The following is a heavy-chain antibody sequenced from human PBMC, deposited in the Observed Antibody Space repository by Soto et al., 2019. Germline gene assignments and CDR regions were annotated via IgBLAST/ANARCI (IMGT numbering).Heavy chain of an antibody. CDR2: ISGSGGST. CDR3: AKSYGDTWKHYYFDY. CDR1: RFTFSGYS. V-gene: IGHV3-23*01. J-gene: IGHJ4*02. D-gene: IGHD3-3*02. Sequence: EVQLLESGGGLVQPGGSLRLSCAASRFTFSGYSMSWVRQAPGKGLEWVSGISGSGGSTYYADSVKGRFTISRDNSESTLFLQMNSLRAEDPALYYCAKSYGDTWKHYYFDYWGQGTLVTVSS.